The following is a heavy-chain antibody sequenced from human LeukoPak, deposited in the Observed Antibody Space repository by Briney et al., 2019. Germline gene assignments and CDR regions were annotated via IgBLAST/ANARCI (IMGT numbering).Heavy chain of an antibody. CDR2: IYPGDSDT. V-gene: IGHV5-51*01. D-gene: IGHD1-26*01. J-gene: IGHJ4*02. Sequence: PGESLKIPCKGFGYSFSTHWIAWVRQMPGKGLEWMGIIYPGDSDTRYSPSFQGQVTISVDKSISTAYLQWSSLKASDTAMYYCARPPRGGASKFDYWGQGTLISVSS. CDR1: GYSFSTHW. CDR3: ARPPRGGASKFDY.